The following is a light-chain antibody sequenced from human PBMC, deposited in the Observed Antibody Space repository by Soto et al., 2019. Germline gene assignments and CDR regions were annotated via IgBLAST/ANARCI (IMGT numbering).Light chain of an antibody. CDR1: QSVSSSY. J-gene: IGKJ5*01. CDR2: GAS. CDR3: QQYGSSLIT. Sequence: EIGCTRSPFTLSCSRVEIATLSCRASQSVSSSYLAWYQQKPGQAPRLLIYGASSRATGIPDRFSGSGSGTDFTLTISRLEPQDFAVYYCQQYGSSLITFGQGTRLEI. V-gene: IGKV3-20*01.